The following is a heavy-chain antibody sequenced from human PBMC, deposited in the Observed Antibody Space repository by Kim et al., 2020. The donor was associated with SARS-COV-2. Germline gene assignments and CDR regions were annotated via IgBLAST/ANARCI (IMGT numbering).Heavy chain of an antibody. CDR1: GFTFSDYY. CDR3: ARGGPPYGMDV. J-gene: IGHJ6*02. Sequence: GVSLRLSCAASGFTFSDYYMHWVRQAPGKGPVWVSHINGDGSKTGHADSVEGRFTISRANAKNTLYLQMNSLRVEDTAVYFCARGGPPYGMDVWGQGTTLIVS. CDR2: INGDGSKT. V-gene: IGHV3-74*01.